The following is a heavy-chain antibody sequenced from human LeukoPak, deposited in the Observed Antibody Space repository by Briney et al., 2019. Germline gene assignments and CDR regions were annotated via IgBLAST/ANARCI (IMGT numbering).Heavy chain of an antibody. V-gene: IGHV1-69*13. CDR2: IIPIFGTA. D-gene: IGHD2-15*01. J-gene: IGHJ6*02. CDR1: GGTFSSYA. CDR3: ARVVVVGEDYYYYGMDV. Sequence: ASVKVSCKASGGTFSSYAISWVRQAPGQGLEWMGGIIPIFGTANYAQKFQGRVTITADESTGTAYMELSSLRSEDTAVYYCARVVVVGEDYYYYGMDVWGQGTTVTVSS.